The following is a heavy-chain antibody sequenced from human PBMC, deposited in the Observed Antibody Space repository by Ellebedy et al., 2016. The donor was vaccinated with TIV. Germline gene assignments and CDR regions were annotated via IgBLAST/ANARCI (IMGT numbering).Heavy chain of an antibody. V-gene: IGHV5-51*01. J-gene: IGHJ5*02. CDR2: IYPGDSDT. D-gene: IGHD6-13*01. Sequence: GGSLRLSCKGSGYSFTSYWIGWVRQMPGKGLEWMGIIYPGDSDTRYSPSFQGQVTISADKSISTAYLQWSSLKASDTAMYYCARGKKAAAGFRWFDPWGQGTLVTVSS. CDR1: GYSFTSYW. CDR3: ARGKKAAAGFRWFDP.